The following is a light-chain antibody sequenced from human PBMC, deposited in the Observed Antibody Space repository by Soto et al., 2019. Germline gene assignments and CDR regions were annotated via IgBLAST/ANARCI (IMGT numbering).Light chain of an antibody. CDR2: EDS. CDR3: CSYAGTTNV. CDR1: SSDVGSYKF. Sequence: QSVLTHPASVSESPGQSITISCTGTSSDVGSYKFVSWYQHHPGKAPKLMIYEDSKRPSGVSDRFSGSKSGNTASLTISGLQAEDEADYYCCSYAGTTNVFGTGTKVTVL. J-gene: IGLJ1*01. V-gene: IGLV2-23*02.